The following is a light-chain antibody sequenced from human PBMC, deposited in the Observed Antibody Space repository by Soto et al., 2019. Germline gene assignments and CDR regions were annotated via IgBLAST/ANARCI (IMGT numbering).Light chain of an antibody. V-gene: IGKV3-20*01. CDR1: QSVSSSY. J-gene: IGKJ2*01. CDR3: QLYGSSPPRYT. Sequence: ESVLTQSPGTLPLSPGERATLSCRASQSVSSSYLAWYQQKPGQAPRLLIYAASTRATGIPDRFSGSGSGTDFTLTISRLEPEDFAVYFCQLYGSSPPRYTFGQGTKLEIK. CDR2: AAS.